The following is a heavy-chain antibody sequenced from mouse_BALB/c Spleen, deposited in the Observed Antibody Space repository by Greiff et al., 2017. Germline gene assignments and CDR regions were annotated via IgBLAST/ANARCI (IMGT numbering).Heavy chain of an antibody. J-gene: IGHJ4*01. CDR2: ISSGGST. Sequence: EVMLVESGGGLVKPGGSLKLSCAASGFTFSSYAMSWVRQTPEKRLEWVASISSGGSTYYPDSVKGRFTISRDNARNILDLQMSSLRSEDTAMYYCARGRVYYGSSYDAMDYWGQGTSVTVSS. CDR3: ARGRVYYGSSYDAMDY. D-gene: IGHD1-1*01. CDR1: GFTFSSYA. V-gene: IGHV5-6-5*01.